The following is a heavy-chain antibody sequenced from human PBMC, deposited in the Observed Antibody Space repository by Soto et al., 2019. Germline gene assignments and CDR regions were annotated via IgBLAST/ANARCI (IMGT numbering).Heavy chain of an antibody. D-gene: IGHD3-22*01. Sequence: GGSLRLSCAASGFTFSSYGMHWVRQAPGKGLEWVAVIWYDGSNKYYADSVKGRFTISRDNSKNTLYLQMNSLRAEDTAVYYCARDSGAYYYDSSGYRDYWGQGTLVTVSS. CDR3: ARDSGAYYYDSSGYRDY. V-gene: IGHV3-33*01. CDR2: IWYDGSNK. CDR1: GFTFSSYG. J-gene: IGHJ4*02.